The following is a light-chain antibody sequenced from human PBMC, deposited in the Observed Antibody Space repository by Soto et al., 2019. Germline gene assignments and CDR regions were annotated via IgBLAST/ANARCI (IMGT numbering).Light chain of an antibody. Sequence: QAVVTQPPSVSGAPGQRVTISCTGSSSNIGTGYDVHWYQQLPGTAPRLLIYDNTNRPSGVPDRFSGSKSGSSASLAITGLQAEDEADYYCQSYDTGLSVVFGGGTKVTVL. J-gene: IGLJ2*01. CDR3: QSYDTGLSVV. V-gene: IGLV1-40*01. CDR2: DNT. CDR1: SSNIGTGYD.